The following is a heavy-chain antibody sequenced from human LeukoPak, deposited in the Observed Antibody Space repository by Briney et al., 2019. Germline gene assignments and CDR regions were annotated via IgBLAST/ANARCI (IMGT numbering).Heavy chain of an antibody. CDR3: ARSPVDTAMADSAQHRSSNWFDP. V-gene: IGHV6-1*01. D-gene: IGHD5-18*01. J-gene: IGHJ5*02. Sequence: SQTLSLTCAISGDSVSSNSAAWHWIRQSPSRGLEWLGRTYYRSKWYNDYAVSVKSLITINPDTSKNQFSLQLNSVTPEDTAVYYCARSPVDTAMADSAQHRSSNWFDPWGQGTLVTVSS. CDR1: GDSVSSNSAA. CDR2: TYYRSKWYN.